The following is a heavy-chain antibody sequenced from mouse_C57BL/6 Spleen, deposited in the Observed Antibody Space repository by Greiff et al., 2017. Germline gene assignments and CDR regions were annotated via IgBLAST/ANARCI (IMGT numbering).Heavy chain of an antibody. D-gene: IGHD2-1*01. CDR1: GYAFSSSW. Sequence: VQVVESGPELVKPGASVKISCKASGYAFSSSWMNWVKQRPGKGLEWIGRIYPGDGDTNYNGKFKGKATLTADKSSSTAYMQLSSLTSEDSAVYFCARGGYGNYDYYAMDYWGQGTSVTVSS. CDR2: IYPGDGDT. V-gene: IGHV1-82*01. CDR3: ARGGYGNYDYYAMDY. J-gene: IGHJ4*01.